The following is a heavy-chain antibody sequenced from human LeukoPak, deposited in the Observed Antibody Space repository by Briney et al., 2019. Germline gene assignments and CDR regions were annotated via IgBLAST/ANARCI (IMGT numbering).Heavy chain of an antibody. V-gene: IGHV3-30-3*01. Sequence: PGGSLRLSCAASGFTFSICAMHWVRRAPGKGLEWVTTISYDGINKYYADSAKGRFTISRDNSKNTLYLQMNSLRAEDTAVYYCVRGVGIYDSSGYFDYWGQGNLVIVSS. D-gene: IGHD3-22*01. CDR1: GFTFSICA. CDR2: ISYDGINK. CDR3: VRGVGIYDSSGYFDY. J-gene: IGHJ4*02.